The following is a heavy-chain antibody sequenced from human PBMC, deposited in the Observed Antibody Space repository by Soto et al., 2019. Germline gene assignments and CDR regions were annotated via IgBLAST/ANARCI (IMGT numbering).Heavy chain of an antibody. D-gene: IGHD1-26*01. Sequence: QVQLQESGPGLVKPSQTLSLTCSVSGASTVSHSHWTWIRQPPGKGLEWMGYIFNSGTTYYNPSLTSRLSIPMDTSGNHFSLELRSVTAADTAVYYCALALGPTTGLDYWGQGTLVTVSS. CDR2: IFNSGTT. J-gene: IGHJ4*02. V-gene: IGHV4-31*02. CDR1: GASTVSHSH. CDR3: ALALGPTTGLDY.